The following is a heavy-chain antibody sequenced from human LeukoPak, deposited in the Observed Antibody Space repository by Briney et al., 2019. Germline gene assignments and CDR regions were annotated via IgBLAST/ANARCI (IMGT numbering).Heavy chain of an antibody. V-gene: IGHV3-21*01. Sequence: GGSLRLSCAASGLTFSSYSMNWVRQAPGKGLEWVSSISSSSSYIYYADSVKGRFTISRDNAKNSLYLQTNSLRAEDTAVYYCARVGFSDGDYEFYAFDIWGQGTMVTVSS. CDR2: ISSSSSYI. CDR1: GLTFSSYS. CDR3: ARVGFSDGDYEFYAFDI. J-gene: IGHJ3*02. D-gene: IGHD4-17*01.